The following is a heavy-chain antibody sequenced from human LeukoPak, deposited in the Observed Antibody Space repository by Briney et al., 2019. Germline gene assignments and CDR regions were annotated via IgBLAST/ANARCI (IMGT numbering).Heavy chain of an antibody. CDR2: IYSGGRT. CDR3: ARGKTYYYDSSGSGGDYYGMDV. Sequence: QPGWSLRLSCAASGFTFSDYYMSWIRQAPGKGLEWVSVIYSGGRTYYADSVKGRFTISRDNSKNTLYLQMNSLRAEDTAVYYCARGKTYYYDSSGSGGDYYGMDVWGQGTTVTVSS. J-gene: IGHJ6*02. D-gene: IGHD3-22*01. CDR1: GFTFSDYY. V-gene: IGHV3-53*01.